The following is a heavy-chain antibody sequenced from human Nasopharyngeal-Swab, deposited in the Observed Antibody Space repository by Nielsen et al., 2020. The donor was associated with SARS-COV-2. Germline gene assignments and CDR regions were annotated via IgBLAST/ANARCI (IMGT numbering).Heavy chain of an antibody. V-gene: IGHV4-34*01. D-gene: IGHD6-6*01. Sequence: SKTLSLTFDVYGGSFSGYSWSWIRKPPGKGLEWFGEINHRGSTYSNQTLKSPVTISVDTSKNQFSMKLSSVTAADTAVYYCARGGTAARHWRYYYYYGMDVWGQGTTVTVSS. CDR3: ARGGTAARHWRYYYYYGMDV. J-gene: IGHJ6*02. CDR1: GGSFSGYS. CDR2: INHRGST.